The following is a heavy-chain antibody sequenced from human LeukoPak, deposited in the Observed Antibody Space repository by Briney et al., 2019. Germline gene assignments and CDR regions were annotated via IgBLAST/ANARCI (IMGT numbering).Heavy chain of an antibody. J-gene: IGHJ6*03. CDR2: VRYDGSDK. Sequence: PGGSLRLSCAASGFTFSTYGMHWVRQAPGKGLEWVAFVRYDGSDKYYVDSVKGRFTISRDNSRNTLYLQMNSLRAEDTAVYYCAKGAGYGDLGYFYYMDVWGNGTTVTVSS. D-gene: IGHD4-17*01. CDR1: GFTFSTYG. V-gene: IGHV3-30*02. CDR3: AKGAGYGDLGYFYYMDV.